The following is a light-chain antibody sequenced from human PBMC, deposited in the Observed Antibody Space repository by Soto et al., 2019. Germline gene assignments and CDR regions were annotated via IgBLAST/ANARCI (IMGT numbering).Light chain of an antibody. CDR1: QRVSRSY. J-gene: IGKJ1*01. CDR2: AAS. V-gene: IGKV3-20*01. CDR3: HHYET. Sequence: EIVLTQSPGTLSLSPGDRATLSCRASQRVSRSYLGWYQQNPGQAPRLLMHAASIRAAGVPDRFSGSGSGTEFTLTISRLEPEDFTVYYCHHYETFGQGTKVDI.